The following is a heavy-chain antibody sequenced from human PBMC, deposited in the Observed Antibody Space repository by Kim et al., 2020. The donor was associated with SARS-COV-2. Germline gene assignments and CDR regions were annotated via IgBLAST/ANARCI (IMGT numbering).Heavy chain of an antibody. V-gene: IGHV4-39*01. J-gene: IGHJ6*02. CDR3: ARLYVTMVRGVSYYYYGMDV. CDR1: GGSISSSSYY. Sequence: SETLSLTCTVSGGSISSSSYYWGWIRQPPGKGLEWIGSIYYSGSTYYNPSLKSRVTISVDTSKNQFSLKLSSVTAADTAVYYCARLYVTMVRGVSYYYYGMDVWGQGTTVTVSS. D-gene: IGHD3-10*01. CDR2: IYYSGST.